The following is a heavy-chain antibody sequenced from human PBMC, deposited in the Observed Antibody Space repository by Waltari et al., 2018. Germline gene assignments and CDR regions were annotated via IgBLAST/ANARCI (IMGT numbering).Heavy chain of an antibody. V-gene: IGHV3-21*01. CDR3: ARDLSGGSGYYGY. J-gene: IGHJ4*02. Sequence: EVQLVESGGGLVKPGGSLRLSCAASGLTFSRYSMHWVRKAPGKGLEWVSSISSSSSYIYYADSVKGRFTISRDNAKNSLYLQMNSLRAEDTAVYYCARDLSGGSGYYGYWGQGTLVTVSS. CDR2: ISSSSSYI. CDR1: GLTFSRYS. D-gene: IGHD3-22*01.